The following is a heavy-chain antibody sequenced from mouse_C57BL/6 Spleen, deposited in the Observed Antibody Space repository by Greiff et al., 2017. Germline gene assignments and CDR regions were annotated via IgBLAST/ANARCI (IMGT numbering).Heavy chain of an antibody. CDR3: ARRKFITTVEAPDY. V-gene: IGHV1-9*01. Sequence: VQLVQPGAELMKPGASVKLSCKASGYTFTGYWIEWVKQRPGHGLEWIGEIFPGCGNTNYNAKFQGKATFTADTSSNTAYMQLSSLTTEDSYIYCWARRKFITTVEAPDYWGQGTTLTVSS. J-gene: IGHJ2*01. D-gene: IGHD1-1*01. CDR2: IFPGCGNT. CDR1: GYTFTGYW.